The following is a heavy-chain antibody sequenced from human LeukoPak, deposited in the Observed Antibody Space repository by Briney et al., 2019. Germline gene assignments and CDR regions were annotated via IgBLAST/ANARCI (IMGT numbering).Heavy chain of an antibody. V-gene: IGHV3-48*04. D-gene: IGHD5-12*01. CDR1: GFSFSSYA. CDR3: ARARYGGYAVNLFDY. Sequence: PGGSLRLSCAASGFSFSSYAMTWVRQAPGKGLEWVSYISSTSSTIYYADSVKGRFTISRDNAKNSLYLQMNSLRAEDTAVYYCARARYGGYAVNLFDYWGQGTLVTVSS. CDR2: ISSTSSTI. J-gene: IGHJ4*02.